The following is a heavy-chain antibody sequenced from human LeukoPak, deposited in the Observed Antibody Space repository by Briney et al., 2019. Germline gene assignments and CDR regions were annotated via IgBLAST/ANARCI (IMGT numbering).Heavy chain of an antibody. J-gene: IGHJ6*03. V-gene: IGHV1-2*06. CDR2: INPNSGGT. CDR3: ARAWGAANYYYYMDV. CDR1: GYTFTGYY. Sequence: ASVKVSCKASGYTFTGYYMHWVRQAPGQGLEWMGRINPNSGGTNYAQKFQGRVTMTRDTSISTAYMELSRLRSEDTAVYYCARAWGAANYYYYMDVWGKGTTVTVSS. D-gene: IGHD1-26*01.